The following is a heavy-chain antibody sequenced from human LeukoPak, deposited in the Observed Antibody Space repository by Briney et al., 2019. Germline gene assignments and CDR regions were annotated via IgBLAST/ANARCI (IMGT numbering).Heavy chain of an antibody. D-gene: IGHD6-19*01. J-gene: IGHJ4*02. CDR2: IYYSGST. CDR1: GGSISSYY. Sequence: SETLSLTCTVSGGSISSYYWSWIRQPPGKGLEWIGYIYYSGSTNYNPSLKSRVNISVDMSKNQFSLKLSSVTAADTAVYYCARAGYSSGWYLDYWGQGTLVTVSS. CDR3: ARAGYSSGWYLDY. V-gene: IGHV4-59*01.